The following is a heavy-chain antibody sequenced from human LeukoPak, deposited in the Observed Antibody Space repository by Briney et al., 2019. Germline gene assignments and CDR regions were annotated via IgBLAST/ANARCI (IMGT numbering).Heavy chain of an antibody. V-gene: IGHV1-18*01. CDR2: ISAYNGNT. J-gene: IGHJ3*02. Sequence: ASVKVSCKASGYTFTSYGISWVRQAPGQGLEWMGWISAYNGNTNYAQKPQGRGTMTTDTSTSKDYMEMRSVRSDDTAVYYCARDRITIFGVVIMPDAFDIWGQGTMVTVSS. CDR3: ARDRITIFGVVIMPDAFDI. D-gene: IGHD3-3*01. CDR1: GYTFTSYG.